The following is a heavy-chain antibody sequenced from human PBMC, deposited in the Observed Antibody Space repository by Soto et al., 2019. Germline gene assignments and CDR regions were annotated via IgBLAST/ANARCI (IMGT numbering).Heavy chain of an antibody. Sequence: GGSLRLSCAASGSTFSSYAMSWVRQAPGKGLEWVSAISGSGGSTYYADSVKGRFTISRDNSKNTLYLQMNSLRAEDTAVYYCAKDPHFTVVVPAATNYGMDVWGQGTTVTV. V-gene: IGHV3-23*01. CDR1: GSTFSSYA. J-gene: IGHJ6*01. D-gene: IGHD2-2*01. CDR3: AKDPHFTVVVPAATNYGMDV. CDR2: ISGSGGST.